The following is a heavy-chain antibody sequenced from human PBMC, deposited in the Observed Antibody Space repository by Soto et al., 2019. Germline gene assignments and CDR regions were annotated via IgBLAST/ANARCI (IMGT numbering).Heavy chain of an antibody. Sequence: GGSLRLSCAASGFTFSSYGMHWVRQAPGKGLEWVAVISYDGSNKYYADSVKGRFTIPRDNSKNTLYLQMNSLRAEDTAVYYCAKGSGDWGQGTLVTVSS. V-gene: IGHV3-30*18. CDR1: GFTFSSYG. CDR3: AKGSGD. CDR2: ISYDGSNK. D-gene: IGHD6-19*01. J-gene: IGHJ4*02.